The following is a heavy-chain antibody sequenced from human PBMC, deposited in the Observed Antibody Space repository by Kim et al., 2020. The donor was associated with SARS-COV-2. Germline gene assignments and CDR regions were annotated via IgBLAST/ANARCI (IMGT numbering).Heavy chain of an antibody. CDR1: GFTFSNYV. D-gene: IGHD3-9*01. V-gene: IGHV3-30*18. CDR2: ISYDGSNK. J-gene: IGHJ4*02. CDR3: AKVGNILTGYYDPSPFQY. Sequence: GGSLRLYCAASGFTFSNYVMHWVRQAPGKGLEWVAVISYDGSNKYFADSVKGRFTISRDNSRNTLFLQMNSLRAEDTAVYYCAKVGNILTGYYDPSPFQYWGQGTLVTVSS.